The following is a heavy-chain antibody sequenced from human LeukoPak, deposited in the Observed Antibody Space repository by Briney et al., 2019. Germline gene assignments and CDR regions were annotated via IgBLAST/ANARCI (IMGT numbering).Heavy chain of an antibody. CDR3: ARDPQAVADYYFDY. V-gene: IGHV3-30-3*01. CDR1: GFTFSSYA. Sequence: GGSLRLSCAASGFTFSSYAMHWVRQAPGKGLEWVAVISYDGSNKYYADSVKGRLTISRDNSKNTLYLQMNSLRAEDTAVYYCARDPQAVADYYFDYWGQGTLVTASS. CDR2: ISYDGSNK. D-gene: IGHD6-19*01. J-gene: IGHJ4*02.